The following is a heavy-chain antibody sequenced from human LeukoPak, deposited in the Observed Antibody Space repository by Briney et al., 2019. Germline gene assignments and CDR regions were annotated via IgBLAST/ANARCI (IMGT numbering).Heavy chain of an antibody. D-gene: IGHD5-18*01. Sequence: GGSLRLSCEASGFTFGSHAMYWVRQAPGKGLEWVAGIFGSGGSPHYADSAKGRFTISRDNSRNTVYLQINSLRAEDTAVYYCGKTTVGYSSGQKPAWPVDYWGQGTLVTVSS. V-gene: IGHV3-23*01. CDR1: GFTFGSHA. J-gene: IGHJ4*02. CDR2: IFGSGGSP. CDR3: GKTTVGYSSGQKPAWPVDY.